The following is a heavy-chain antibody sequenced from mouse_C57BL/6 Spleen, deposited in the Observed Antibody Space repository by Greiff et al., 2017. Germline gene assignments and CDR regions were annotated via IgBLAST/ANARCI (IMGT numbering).Heavy chain of an antibody. CDR1: GFTFSDYY. V-gene: IGHV5-16*01. CDR3: ARRVTTTPYWYFDV. J-gene: IGHJ1*03. Sequence: EVKVEESEGGLVQPGSSMKLSCTASGFTFSDYYMAWVRQVPEKGLEWVANINYDGSSTYYLDSLKSRFIISRDNAKNILYLQMSSLKSEDTATYYCARRVTTTPYWYFDVWGTGTTVTVSS. D-gene: IGHD2-2*01. CDR2: INYDGSST.